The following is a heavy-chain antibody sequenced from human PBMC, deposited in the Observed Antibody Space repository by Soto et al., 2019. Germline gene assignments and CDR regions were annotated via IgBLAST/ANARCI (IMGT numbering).Heavy chain of an antibody. CDR3: ARPKDIVVVVAATLPDY. CDR2: ISYDGSNK. CDR1: GFTFSSYA. J-gene: IGHJ4*02. V-gene: IGHV3-30-3*01. Sequence: RXSCAGSGFTFSSYAKHWVRQAPGKGLEWVAVISYDGSNKYYADSVKGRFTISRDNSKNTLYLQMNSLRAEDTAVYYCARPKDIVVVVAATLPDYWRQGYLVTVSS. D-gene: IGHD2-15*01.